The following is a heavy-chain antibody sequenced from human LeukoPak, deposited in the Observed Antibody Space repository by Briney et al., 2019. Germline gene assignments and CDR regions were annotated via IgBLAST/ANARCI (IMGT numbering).Heavy chain of an antibody. CDR2: IYYSGST. V-gene: IGHV4-59*01. J-gene: IGHJ6*03. D-gene: IGHD3-22*01. Sequence: SETLSLTCTVSGGSISSYYWSWIRQPPGKGLEWIGYIYYSGSTNYNPSLKSRVTISGDTSKNQFSLKLSSVTAADTAVYYCARGRYYYDSIRGLLNYYYYYMDVWGKGTTVTISS. CDR1: GGSISSYY. CDR3: ARGRYYYDSIRGLLNYYYYYMDV.